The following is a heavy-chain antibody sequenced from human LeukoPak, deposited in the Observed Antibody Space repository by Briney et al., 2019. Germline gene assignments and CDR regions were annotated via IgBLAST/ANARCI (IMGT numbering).Heavy chain of an antibody. CDR2: IIPILGIA. CDR1: GGTFSSYA. V-gene: IGHV1-69*10. J-gene: IGHJ4*02. D-gene: IGHD1-7*01. CDR3: ARDHRDWNYEGTLFDY. Sequence: GASVTVSCKASGGTFSSYAISWVRQARGQGLEWMGGIIPILGIANYAQKFEGRVRITAEKSTSTAYMELSSLRSEDTAVYYCARDHRDWNYEGTLFDYWGQGTLVTVSS.